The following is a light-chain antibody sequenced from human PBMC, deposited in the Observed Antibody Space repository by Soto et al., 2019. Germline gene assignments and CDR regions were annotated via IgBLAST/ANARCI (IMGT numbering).Light chain of an antibody. J-gene: IGKJ1*01. CDR2: GAS. V-gene: IGKV3-20*01. CDR1: QSVSSY. Sequence: IVLTQSPDTLCLSPGERATLSCRASQSVSSYLAWYQQKPGQAPRFLIYGASTRATGIPARFSGSGSGTEFTLTISRLEPEDFAVYYCQQYGSSGTFGQGTKVDIK. CDR3: QQYGSSGT.